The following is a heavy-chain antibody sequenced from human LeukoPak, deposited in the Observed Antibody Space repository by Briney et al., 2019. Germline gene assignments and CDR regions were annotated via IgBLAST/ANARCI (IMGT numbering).Heavy chain of an antibody. CDR1: GYTFTSYG. V-gene: IGHV1-69*05. D-gene: IGHD2-15*01. Sequence: SVKVSCKASGYTFTSYGISWVRQAPGQGLEWMGRIIPIFGTANYAQKFQGRVTITTDESTSTAYMELSSLRSEDTAVYYCARIVEDYWGQGTLVTVSS. CDR3: ARIVEDY. CDR2: IIPIFGTA. J-gene: IGHJ4*02.